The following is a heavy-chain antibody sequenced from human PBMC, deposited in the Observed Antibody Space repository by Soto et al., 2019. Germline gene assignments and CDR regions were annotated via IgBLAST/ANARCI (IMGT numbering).Heavy chain of an antibody. CDR2: INTDGSST. CDR3: AKRGVDTFGLSY. J-gene: IGHJ4*02. Sequence: EVQLVESGGGLVQPGGSLRLSCPVSGFTFSSFWMHWVRQAPGEGLVWVSRINTDGSSTSYADSVKGRFTISRDNAKNTLYLQVNSLRVEDTAMYYCAKRGVDTFGLSYWGQGTLVTVSS. V-gene: IGHV3-74*01. CDR1: GFTFSSFW. D-gene: IGHD3-10*01.